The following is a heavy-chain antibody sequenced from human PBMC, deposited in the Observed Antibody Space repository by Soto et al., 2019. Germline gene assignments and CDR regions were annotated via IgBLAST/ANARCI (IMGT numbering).Heavy chain of an antibody. CDR2: ISYDGSKE. Sequence: GGSLRLSCVASGLSFSSYGMHWVRQAPGKGLEWVAGISYDGSKEYYADSVKGRFTISRDNSKNTLFLQMNSLRAEDTAVYYCARDPDIVVVPAAIRDAFDIWGQGTMVT. V-gene: IGHV3-30*03. CDR1: GLSFSSYG. J-gene: IGHJ3*02. D-gene: IGHD2-2*01. CDR3: ARDPDIVVVPAAIRDAFDI.